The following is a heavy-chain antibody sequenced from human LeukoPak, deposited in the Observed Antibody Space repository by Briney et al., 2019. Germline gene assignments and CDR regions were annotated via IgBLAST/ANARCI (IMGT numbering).Heavy chain of an antibody. Sequence: SSVKVSCTASGGTFSSYAISWVRQAPGQGLEWMGGIIPIFGTANYAQKFQSRVTITADESTSTAYMELSSLRSEDTAVYYCARAGGYCSGGSCYNYWGQGTLVTVSS. CDR1: GGTFSSYA. V-gene: IGHV1-69*01. CDR2: IIPIFGTA. CDR3: ARAGGYCSGGSCYNY. J-gene: IGHJ4*02. D-gene: IGHD2-15*01.